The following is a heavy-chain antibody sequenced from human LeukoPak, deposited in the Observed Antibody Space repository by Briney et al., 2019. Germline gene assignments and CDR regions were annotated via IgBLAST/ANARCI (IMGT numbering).Heavy chain of an antibody. J-gene: IGHJ4*02. D-gene: IGHD3-22*01. V-gene: IGHV4-30-4*01. CDR1: GGSFSGYY. CDR2: IYYSGST. CDR3: ARGYYYDSSGYTLPLDY. Sequence: SETLSLTCAVYGGSFSGYYWSWIRQPPGKGLEWIGYIYYSGSTYYNPSLKSRVTISVDTSKNQFSLKLSSVTAADTAAYYCARGYYYDSSGYTLPLDYWGQGTLVTVSS.